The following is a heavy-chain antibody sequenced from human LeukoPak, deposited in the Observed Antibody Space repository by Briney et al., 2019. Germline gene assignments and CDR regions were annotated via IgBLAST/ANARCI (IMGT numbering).Heavy chain of an antibody. CDR1: GFSLTTTGVG. J-gene: IGHJ3*02. D-gene: IGHD3-3*01. Sequence: SGPTLVKPTQTLTLTCTFSGFSLTTTGVGVGWIRQPPGKALEWLALIYWDDDERYSSSLKSRLTITKDTSKNQVALTMANMDPEDTATYYCAHRGYVDTDTIFKGDAFDIWGQGILVTVSS. V-gene: IGHV2-5*02. CDR2: IYWDDDE. CDR3: AHRGYVDTDTIFKGDAFDI.